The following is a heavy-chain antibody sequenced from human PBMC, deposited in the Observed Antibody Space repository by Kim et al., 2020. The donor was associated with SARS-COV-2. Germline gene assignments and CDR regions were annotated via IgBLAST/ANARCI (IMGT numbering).Heavy chain of an antibody. CDR2: IYSGGST. Sequence: GGSLRLSCAASGFTVSSNYMSWVRQAPGKGLEWVSVIYSGGSTYYADSVKGRFTISRDNSKNTLYLQMNSLRAEDTAVYYCARATKYSSSTRFFDYWGQGTLVTVSS. V-gene: IGHV3-53*01. CDR1: GFTVSSNY. CDR3: ARATKYSSSTRFFDY. J-gene: IGHJ4*02. D-gene: IGHD6-6*01.